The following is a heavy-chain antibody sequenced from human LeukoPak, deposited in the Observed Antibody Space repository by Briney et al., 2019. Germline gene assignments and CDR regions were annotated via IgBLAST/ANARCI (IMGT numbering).Heavy chain of an antibody. Sequence: QTGGSLRLSCAASGFSFSDYGIHWVRQAPGKGLEWVAFIRFDATIKYYADSVKGRFAISRDNSKNTVYFQMNSLRPEDTAVYYCARADYYLFMDVWGKGTTVTVSS. CDR1: GFSFSDYG. V-gene: IGHV3-30*02. CDR2: IRFDATIK. CDR3: ARADYYLFMDV. J-gene: IGHJ6*03. D-gene: IGHD6-19*01.